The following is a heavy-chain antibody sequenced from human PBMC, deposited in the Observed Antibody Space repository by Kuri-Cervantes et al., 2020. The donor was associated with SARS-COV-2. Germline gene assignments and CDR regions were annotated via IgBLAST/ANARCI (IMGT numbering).Heavy chain of an antibody. Sequence: SVKVSCKASGGTFSSYAISWVRQAPGQGLEWMGRIIPILGTANYAQKFQGRVTITADKSTSTAYMELSSLRSEDTAVYYCSRGVTMVRGVSLQQQSLGIEGYWGQGTLVTVSS. CDR2: IIPILGTA. CDR1: GGTFSSYA. CDR3: SRGVTMVRGVSLQQQSLGIEGY. D-gene: IGHD3-10*01. J-gene: IGHJ4*02. V-gene: IGHV1-69*04.